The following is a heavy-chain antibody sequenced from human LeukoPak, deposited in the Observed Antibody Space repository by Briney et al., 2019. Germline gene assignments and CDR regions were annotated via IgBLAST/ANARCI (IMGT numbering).Heavy chain of an antibody. D-gene: IGHD5-18*01. V-gene: IGHV1-69*01. CDR1: GGTFSSYA. J-gene: IGHJ4*02. CDR2: IIPIFGTA. CDR3: ARDTLTAMVNSPDY. Sequence: SVKVSCKASGGTFSSYAISRVRQAPGQGLEWMGGIIPIFGTANYAQKFQGRVTITADESTSTAYMELSSLRSEDTAVYYCARDTLTAMVNSPDYWGQGTLVTVSS.